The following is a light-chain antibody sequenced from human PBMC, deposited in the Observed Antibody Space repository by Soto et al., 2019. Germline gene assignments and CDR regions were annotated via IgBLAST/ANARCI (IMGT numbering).Light chain of an antibody. J-gene: IGKJ4*01. CDR1: QDINNS. CDR3: QQFDNLPLT. CDR2: DAS. V-gene: IGKV1-33*01. Sequence: DFQMTQSLSSLSASVGDRVTITCQANQDINNSLNWYQQRPGEAPKLLIYDASILEAGVPSRLSGSGFGTTFTLTISSLQPEDFATYYCQQFDNLPLTFGGGNKVELK.